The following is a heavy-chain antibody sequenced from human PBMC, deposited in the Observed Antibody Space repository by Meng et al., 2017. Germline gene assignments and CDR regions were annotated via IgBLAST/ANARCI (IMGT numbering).Heavy chain of an antibody. CDR2: IWYDGSNK. J-gene: IGHJ4*02. Sequence: GESLKISCAASGFTFSSYGMHWVRQAPGKGLEWVAVIWYDGSNKYYADSVKGRFTISRDNSKNTLYLQMNSLRAEDTAVYYCARTHIAAAGTPLYFADWGQGTLVPVSS. V-gene: IGHV3-33*01. D-gene: IGHD6-13*01. CDR3: ARTHIAAAGTPLYFAD. CDR1: GFTFSSYG.